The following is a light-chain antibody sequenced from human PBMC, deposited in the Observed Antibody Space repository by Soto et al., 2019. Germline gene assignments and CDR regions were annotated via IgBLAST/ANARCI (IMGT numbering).Light chain of an antibody. V-gene: IGKV1-5*03. CDR2: KAS. J-gene: IGKJ1*01. CDR3: QHYNSYSEA. Sequence: IPIAQAPSTLSGSLGDRGTITCRASQTLRSWLAWYQQKPGKAPKLLIYKASTLKSGVPSRFSGSGSGTEFTLTISSLQPDDFATYYCQHYNSYSEAFGQGTKVDIK. CDR1: QTLRSW.